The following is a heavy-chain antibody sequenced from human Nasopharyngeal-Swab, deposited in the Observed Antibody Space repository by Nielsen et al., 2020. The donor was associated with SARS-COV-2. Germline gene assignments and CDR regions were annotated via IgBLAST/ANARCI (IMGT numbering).Heavy chain of an antibody. CDR3: ARGFDP. CDR2: IYYRGST. Sequence: SEALALTCTVSGGSISSYYWSWIRQAPGKGLEWIGYIYYRGSTNYNPFLKSRVTISVDTSKNQFSLKLSSVTAADTAVYYCARGFDPWGQGTLVTVSS. CDR1: GGSISSYY. J-gene: IGHJ5*02. V-gene: IGHV4-59*01.